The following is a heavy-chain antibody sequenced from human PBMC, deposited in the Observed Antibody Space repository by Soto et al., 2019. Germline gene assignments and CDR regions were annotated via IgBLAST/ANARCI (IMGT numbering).Heavy chain of an antibody. V-gene: IGHV4-39*01. CDR1: GGSISSSSYY. J-gene: IGHJ6*02. CDR3: ARSSMITFGGVIVSWGMDV. CDR2: IYYSGST. Sequence: QLQLQESGPGLVKPSETLSLTCTVSGGSISSSSYYWGWIRQPPGKGLEWIGSIYYSGSTYYNPSLKSRVTISVDTSKNQFSLKLSSVTAADTAVYYCARSSMITFGGVIVSWGMDVWGQGTTVTVSS. D-gene: IGHD3-16*02.